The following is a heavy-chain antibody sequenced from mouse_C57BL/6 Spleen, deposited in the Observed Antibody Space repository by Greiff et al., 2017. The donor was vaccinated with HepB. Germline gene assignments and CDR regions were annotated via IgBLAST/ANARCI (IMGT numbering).Heavy chain of an antibody. CDR1: GFTFSSYT. J-gene: IGHJ3*01. CDR2: ISGGGGNT. D-gene: IGHD2-12*01. CDR3: ARQGNYNYTGRAWFAY. Sequence: EVMLVESGGGLVKPGGSLKLSCAASGFTFSSYTMSWVRQTPEKRLEWVATISGGGGNTYYPDSVKGRFTISRDNAKNTLYLQMSRLRSEDTALYYCARQGNYNYTGRAWFAYWGQGPLVTVSA. V-gene: IGHV5-9*01.